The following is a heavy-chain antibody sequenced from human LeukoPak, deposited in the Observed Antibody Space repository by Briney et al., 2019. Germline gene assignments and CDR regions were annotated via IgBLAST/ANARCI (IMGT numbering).Heavy chain of an antibody. CDR2: INPNSGGT. V-gene: IGHV1-2*02. CDR1: GYTFTGYY. J-gene: IGHJ3*02. D-gene: IGHD6-19*01. CDR3: ARDGYSSGWYMGEAAFDI. Sequence: GASVKVSCKASGYTFTGYYMHWVRQAPGQGLEWMGWINPNSGGTNYAQKFQGRVTMTRDTSIGTAYMELSRLRSDDTAVYYCARDGYSSGWYMGEAAFDIWGQGTMVTVSS.